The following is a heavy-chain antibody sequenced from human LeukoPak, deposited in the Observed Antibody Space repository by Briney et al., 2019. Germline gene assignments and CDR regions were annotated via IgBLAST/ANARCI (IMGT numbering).Heavy chain of an antibody. D-gene: IGHD3-22*01. CDR3: AKKWSGDYDSSGVNDAFDI. CDR2: IRYHGSDK. J-gene: IGHJ3*02. CDR1: GFTFSNYN. V-gene: IGHV3-30*02. Sequence: GGSLRLSCAASGFTFSNYNMNWVRQAPGKVLEWVAFIRYHGSDKYYADSVKDRFTISRDNSKNTLYLQMNSLRAEDTAVYYCAKKWSGDYDSSGVNDAFDIWGQGTMVTVSS.